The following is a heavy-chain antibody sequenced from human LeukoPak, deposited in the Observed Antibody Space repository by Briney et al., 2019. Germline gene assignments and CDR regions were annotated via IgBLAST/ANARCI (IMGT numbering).Heavy chain of an antibody. J-gene: IGHJ5*02. CDR3: ARPISSGWYGGNWFDP. CDR1: GGSISSISYS. D-gene: IGHD6-19*01. Sequence: SETLSLTCTVSGGSISSISYSWGWIRQPPGKGLEWIGSIYYSGSTYYNPSLKSRVTIPVDTSKNQFSLKLSSVTAADTAVYYCARPISSGWYGGNWFDPWGQGTLVTVSS. V-gene: IGHV4-39*01. CDR2: IYYSGST.